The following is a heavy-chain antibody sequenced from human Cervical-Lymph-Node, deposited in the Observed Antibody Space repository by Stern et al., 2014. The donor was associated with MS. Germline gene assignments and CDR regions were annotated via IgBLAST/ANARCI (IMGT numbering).Heavy chain of an antibody. CDR3: ATIDYSDYKDY. J-gene: IGHJ4*02. CDR1: GYTFTGYYY. CDR2: INRNSGGA. Sequence: VQLVQSGAEVKKPGASVKVSCQASGYTFTGYYYLQWVRQAPGQGLEWVGRINRNSGGANYAQKFQGRVTMTRDTSINTVYMELSRLMSDDTAVYYCATIDYSDYKDYWGQGTLVTVSS. D-gene: IGHD4-11*01. V-gene: IGHV1-2*06.